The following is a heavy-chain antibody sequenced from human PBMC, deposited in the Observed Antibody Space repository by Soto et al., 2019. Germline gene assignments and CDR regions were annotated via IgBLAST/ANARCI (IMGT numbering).Heavy chain of an antibody. J-gene: IGHJ4*02. D-gene: IGHD3-22*01. CDR2: TYYNGNA. Sequence: ASETLSLTCTVSGGSIDSSNYYWDWIRQPPGKGLEWIGTTYYNGNAYYNPSLKSRVTISVDTSKNQFSLKLISVTAADTAVYYCARHFVAVVIKGWGYWGQGTLVTVSS. CDR3: ARHFVAVVIKGWGY. V-gene: IGHV4-39*01. CDR1: GGSIDSSNYY.